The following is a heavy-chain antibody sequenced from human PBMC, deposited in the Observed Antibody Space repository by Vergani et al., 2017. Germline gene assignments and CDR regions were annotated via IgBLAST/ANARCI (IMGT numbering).Heavy chain of an antibody. CDR1: GFSLSTSGVG. CDR3: ARTPREARYGSGSYYARYWYFDL. CDR2: IYWDDDK. J-gene: IGHJ2*01. V-gene: IGHV2-5*02. Sequence: QITLKESGPTLVKPTQTLTLTCTFSGFSLSTSGVGVGWIRQPPGKALEWLALIYWDDDKRYSTSLKSRLTISKDTSKSQVVLTMTNMDPVDTATYYCARTPREARYGSGSYYARYWYFDLWGRGTLVTVSS. D-gene: IGHD3-10*01.